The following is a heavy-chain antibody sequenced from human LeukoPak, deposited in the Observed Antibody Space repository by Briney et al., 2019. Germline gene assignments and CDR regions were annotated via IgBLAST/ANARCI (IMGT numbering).Heavy chain of an antibody. CDR2: INPSGGST. V-gene: IGHV1-46*03. CDR3: AKGRSDFFAHDYYLDV. Sequence: ASVKVSCKASGYTLTRNYIHLVRQAPGQGLEWMGLINPSGGSTTYAQKFQGRVTMTRDTSTSTVYMELTSLRSEDTAVYYCAKGRSDFFAHDYYLDVWGKGTTVTVSS. D-gene: IGHD2-21*02. CDR1: GYTLTRNY. J-gene: IGHJ6*03.